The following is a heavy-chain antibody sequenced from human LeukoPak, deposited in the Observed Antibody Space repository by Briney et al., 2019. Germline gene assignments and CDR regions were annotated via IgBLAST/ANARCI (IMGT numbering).Heavy chain of an antibody. CDR3: AKDSGLRYYYYGMDV. Sequence: PGGSLRLSCTVSGFTFNNYNMNWVRQAPGKGLEWVAVISYDGSNKYYADSVKGRFTISRDNSKNTLYLQMNSLRAEDTAVYYCAKDSGLRYYYYGMDVWGQGTTVTVSS. J-gene: IGHJ6*02. CDR2: ISYDGSNK. V-gene: IGHV3-30*18. CDR1: GFTFNNYN.